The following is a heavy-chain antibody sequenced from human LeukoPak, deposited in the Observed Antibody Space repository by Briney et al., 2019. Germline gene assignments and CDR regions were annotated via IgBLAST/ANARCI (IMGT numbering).Heavy chain of an antibody. J-gene: IGHJ3*01. V-gene: IGHV3-74*03. CDR3: AKDNRPGFDV. CDR1: GFTFSNHW. Sequence: GGSLRLSCAASGFTFSNHWMHWVRQAPGEGLVWVSRVSPDGSTTKNADSVKGRSTITRDTSKNTLSLQMNSLRTEDTAIYYCAKDNRPGFDVWGQGTMVTVSS. CDR2: VSPDGSTT.